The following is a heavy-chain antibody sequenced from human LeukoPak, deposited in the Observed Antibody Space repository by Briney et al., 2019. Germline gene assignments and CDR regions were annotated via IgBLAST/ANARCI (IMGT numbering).Heavy chain of an antibody. CDR1: GYTFTGYY. CDR3: ARLSHYYGSSGYYPKDFDY. V-gene: IGHV1-2*02. D-gene: IGHD3-22*01. CDR2: INPNSGGT. J-gene: IGHJ4*02. Sequence: ASVKVSCKASGYTFTGYYMHWVRQAPGQGLEWMGWINPNSGGTNYAQKFQGRVTMTRDTSISTAYMELSRLRSDDTAVYYCARLSHYYGSSGYYPKDFDYWGQGTLVTVSS.